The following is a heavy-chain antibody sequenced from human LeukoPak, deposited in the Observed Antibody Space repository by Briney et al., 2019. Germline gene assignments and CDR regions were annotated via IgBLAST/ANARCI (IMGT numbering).Heavy chain of an antibody. CDR1: GLSFSSSI. CDR3: AREGYSSGRAPAFDF. Sequence: GGSLRLSCAASGLSFSSSIMHWVRQAPGKGLEWVSGISFDESKYYADSVKGRFTISRDNSKNTLYLQMNSLRGEDTAMYYCAREGYSSGRAPAFDFWGQRTMVTLSS. J-gene: IGHJ3*01. D-gene: IGHD6-19*01. V-gene: IGHV3-30*01. CDR2: ISFDESK.